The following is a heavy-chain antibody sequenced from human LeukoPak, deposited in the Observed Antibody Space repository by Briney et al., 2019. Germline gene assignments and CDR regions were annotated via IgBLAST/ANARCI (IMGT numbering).Heavy chain of an antibody. Sequence: ASVKVSCKSSGYKFTAYYIHWIRQAPGQGLEWMGWVNPDSGDTNCTQTYQGRLTLTRDTSVTTVYMELSSLTSDDTSVYYCARVWDASGWSNWFDPWGQGTLVTVSS. CDR1: GYKFTAYY. V-gene: IGHV1-2*02. D-gene: IGHD6-19*01. CDR3: ARVWDASGWSNWFDP. J-gene: IGHJ5*02. CDR2: VNPDSGDT.